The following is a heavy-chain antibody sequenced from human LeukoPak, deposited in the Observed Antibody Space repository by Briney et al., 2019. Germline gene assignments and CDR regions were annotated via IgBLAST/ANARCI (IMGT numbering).Heavy chain of an antibody. CDR2: ISGSAAST. Sequence: GGSLRLSCAASGFTFSSYAMSWVRQAPGKGLEWVSGISGSAASTYYADSVKGRFTVSRDNSKDTLHLQMNSLRAEDTAVYFCAKMPVSYSSGWSNFDYWGQGTLVTVSS. D-gene: IGHD6-19*01. J-gene: IGHJ4*02. CDR3: AKMPVSYSSGWSNFDY. CDR1: GFTFSSYA. V-gene: IGHV3-23*01.